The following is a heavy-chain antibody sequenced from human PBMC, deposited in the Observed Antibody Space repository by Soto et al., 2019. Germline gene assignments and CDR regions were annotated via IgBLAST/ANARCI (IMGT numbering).Heavy chain of an antibody. Sequence: GGSLRLSCAASGFTFSNYWMTWVRQPPGKGLEWVANIKNDGSDEYYAGSVKGRFTISRDNAKYSLYLQMNSLRAEDTAVYYCATESWYFDWLLSPYFDYWGQGTLVTVSS. D-gene: IGHD3-9*01. CDR2: IKNDGSDE. CDR1: GFTFSNYW. J-gene: IGHJ4*02. V-gene: IGHV3-7*01. CDR3: ATESWYFDWLLSPYFDY.